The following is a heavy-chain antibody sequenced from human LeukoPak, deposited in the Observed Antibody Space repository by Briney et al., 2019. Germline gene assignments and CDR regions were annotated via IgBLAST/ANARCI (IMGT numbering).Heavy chain of an antibody. V-gene: IGHV4-59*01. J-gene: IGHJ6*03. CDR3: ARVYYGSGSYLPSPYYYYYYMDV. Sequence: PSETLSLTCAVSGGSISSYYWSWIRQPPGKGLEWIGYIYYSGSTNYNPSLKSRVTISVDTSKNQFSLKLSSVTAADTAVYYCARVYYGSGSYLPSPYYYYYYMDVWGKGTTVTVSS. CDR1: GGSISSYY. D-gene: IGHD3-10*01. CDR2: IYYSGST.